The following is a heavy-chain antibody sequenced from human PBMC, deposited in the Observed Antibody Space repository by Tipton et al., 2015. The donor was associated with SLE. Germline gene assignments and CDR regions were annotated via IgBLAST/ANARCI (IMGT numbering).Heavy chain of an antibody. CDR1: GGSISSYY. CDR3: ARGVLQYYYDSSGYYPY. V-gene: IGHV4-59*12. Sequence: LRLSCAASGGSISSYYWSWIRQPPGKGLEWIGYIYYSGSTNYNPSLKSRVTISVDTSKNQFSLKLSSVTAADTAVYYCARGVLQYYYDSSGYYPYWGQGTLVTVSS. J-gene: IGHJ4*02. D-gene: IGHD3-22*01. CDR2: IYYSGST.